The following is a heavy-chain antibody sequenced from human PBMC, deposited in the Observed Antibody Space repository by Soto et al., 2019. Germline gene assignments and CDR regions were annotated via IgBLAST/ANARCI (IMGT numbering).Heavy chain of an antibody. CDR2: IDWDDDK. CDR3: ARSLPSDSYGYPGIRYYYGMDV. V-gene: IGHV2-70*01. D-gene: IGHD5-18*01. J-gene: IGHJ6*02. CDR1: GFSLSTSGMC. Sequence: GSGPTLVNPTQTLTLTCTFSGFSLSTSGMCVSWIRQPPGKALEWLALIDWDDDKYYSTSLKTRLTISKDTSKNQVVLTMTNMDPVDTATYYCARSLPSDSYGYPGIRYYYGMDVWGQGTTVTVSS.